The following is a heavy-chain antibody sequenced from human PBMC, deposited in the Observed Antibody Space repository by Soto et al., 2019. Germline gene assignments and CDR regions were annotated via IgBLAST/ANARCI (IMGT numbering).Heavy chain of an antibody. CDR3: ARGSFRFLEWLYHNWFDP. J-gene: IGHJ5*02. V-gene: IGHV1-69*13. CDR2: IIPIFGTA. CDR1: GGTFSSYA. Sequence: GASVKVSCKASGGTFSSYAISWVRQAPGQGLEWMGGIIPIFGTANYAQKFQGRVTITADESTSTAYMELSSLRSEDTAVYYCARGSFRFLEWLYHNWFDPWGQGTLVTVSS. D-gene: IGHD3-3*01.